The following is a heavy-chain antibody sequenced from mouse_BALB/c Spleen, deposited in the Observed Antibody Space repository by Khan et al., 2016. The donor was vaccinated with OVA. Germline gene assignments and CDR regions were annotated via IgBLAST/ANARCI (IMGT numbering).Heavy chain of an antibody. CDR1: GYTLTDYG. CDR3: SRSNGNYWFAY. J-gene: IGHJ3*01. D-gene: IGHD2-1*01. V-gene: IGHV9-3-1*01. CDR2: INTYTGEA. Sequence: QIQLVQSGPELKKPGETVKISCKASGYTLTDYGMNWVKQAPGKGLKWMGWINTYTGEATYADDFKGRFAFSLETSDNTAYLQINNLKTEDTATYFCSRSNGNYWFAYWGQGPLVTISA.